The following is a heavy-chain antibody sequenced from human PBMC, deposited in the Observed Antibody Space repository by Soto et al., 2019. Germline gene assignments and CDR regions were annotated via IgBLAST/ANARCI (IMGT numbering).Heavy chain of an antibody. Sequence: ASVKVSCKASGYTFTGYYMHWVRQAPGQGLEWMGWINPNSGGTNYAQKFQGWVTMTRDTSISTAYMELSRLRSDDTAVYYCARDTGLTFFGRYYYYGMDVWGKGTTVTVSS. J-gene: IGHJ6*04. CDR3: ARDTGLTFFGRYYYYGMDV. CDR1: GYTFTGYY. V-gene: IGHV1-2*04. CDR2: INPNSGGT. D-gene: IGHD3-3*01.